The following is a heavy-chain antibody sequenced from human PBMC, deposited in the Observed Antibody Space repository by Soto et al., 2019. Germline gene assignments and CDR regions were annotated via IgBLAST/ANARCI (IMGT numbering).Heavy chain of an antibody. CDR3: ARDGDCSFGRCYRNFAFDY. D-gene: IGHD2-15*01. Sequence: GGSLRLSCAASGFSFSDYYMTWIRQAPGKGLEWVSYISGTGTTIYYADFVEGRFTISRDNAKNSVYLQIDSVRAEDSAVYYCARDGDCSFGRCYRNFAFDYWGQGALVTVSS. J-gene: IGHJ4*02. V-gene: IGHV3-11*01. CDR2: ISGTGTTI. CDR1: GFSFSDYY.